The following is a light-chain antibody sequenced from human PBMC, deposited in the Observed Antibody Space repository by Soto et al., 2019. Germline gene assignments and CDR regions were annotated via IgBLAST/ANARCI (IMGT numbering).Light chain of an antibody. CDR3: QQYDYSRT. Sequence: DIQLTQSPSTLSASVGDSVTITCRASQNVSTSLAWCQHKPGEAPKLLMFDVSNLESGVPSRFSGSGSGTEFTLSISSLHSDDFATYYCQQYDYSRTVGQGTKVDIK. V-gene: IGKV1-5*01. CDR2: DVS. CDR1: QNVSTS. J-gene: IGKJ1*01.